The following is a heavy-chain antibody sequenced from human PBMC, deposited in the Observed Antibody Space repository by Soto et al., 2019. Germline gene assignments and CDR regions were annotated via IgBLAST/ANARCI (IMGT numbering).Heavy chain of an antibody. J-gene: IGHJ4*02. CDR3: ARDHIAISGLLDS. CDR2: INPSGGGT. Sequence: ASVKVSCKASGYTFTSYSMNWVRQAPGQGLEWMGIINPSGGGTSFAQKFQGRVTMTRDTSTSTVYMELSSLRSEDTAVYYCARDHIAISGLLDSWGQGTLVTVSS. CDR1: GYTFTSYS. V-gene: IGHV1-46*01. D-gene: IGHD6-13*01.